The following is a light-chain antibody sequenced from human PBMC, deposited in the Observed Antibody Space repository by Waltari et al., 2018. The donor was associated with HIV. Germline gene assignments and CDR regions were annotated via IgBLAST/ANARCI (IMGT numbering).Light chain of an antibody. J-gene: IGLJ2*01. CDR3: QVWDSSSDQEV. CDR1: NIGSKS. Sequence: SYVLTQPPSVSVAPGQTARITCGGNNIGSKSVHWYQQKPGQVPVLVVYDDSERPSGIPERFSGSNSGNTATLTISRVEAGDEADYYCQVWDSSSDQEVFGGGTKLTVL. V-gene: IGLV3-21*02. CDR2: DDS.